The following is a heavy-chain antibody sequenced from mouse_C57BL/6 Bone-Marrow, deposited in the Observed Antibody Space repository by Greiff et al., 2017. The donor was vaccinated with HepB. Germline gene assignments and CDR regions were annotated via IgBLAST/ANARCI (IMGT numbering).Heavy chain of an antibody. CDR2: IYPGDGDT. Sequence: VQVVESGPELVKPGASVKISCKASGYAFSSSWMNWVKQRPGKGLEWIGRIYPGDGDTNYNGKFKGKATLTADKSSSTAYMQLSSLTSEDSAVYFCATNLGGLYYFDYWGQGTTLTVSS. CDR3: ATNLGGLYYFDY. CDR1: GYAFSSSW. D-gene: IGHD4-1*01. J-gene: IGHJ2*01. V-gene: IGHV1-82*01.